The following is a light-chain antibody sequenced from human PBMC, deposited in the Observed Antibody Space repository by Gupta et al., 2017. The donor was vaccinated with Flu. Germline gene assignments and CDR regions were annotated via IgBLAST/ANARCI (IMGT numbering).Light chain of an antibody. Sequence: RVTISCSGSSSNIGSNYVYWYQQLPGTAPKLLIYRNNQRPAGVPDRFSGSKSGTSASLAISGLRSEEEADYYWAAWDDSLSGRVFGGGTKLTVL. CDR3: AAWDDSLSGRV. CDR2: RNN. V-gene: IGLV1-47*01. J-gene: IGLJ3*02. CDR1: SSNIGSNY.